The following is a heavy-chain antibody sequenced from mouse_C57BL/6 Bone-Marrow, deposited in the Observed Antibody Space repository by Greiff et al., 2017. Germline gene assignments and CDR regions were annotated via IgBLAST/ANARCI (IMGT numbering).Heavy chain of an antibody. CDR2: ISSGSSTI. CDR3: ETYYGSSTGGY. CDR1: GFTFSDYG. D-gene: IGHD1-1*01. V-gene: IGHV5-17*01. J-gene: IGHJ3*01. Sequence: EVMLVESGGGLVKPGGSLKLSCAASGFTFSDYGMHWVRQAPEKGLEWVAYISSGSSTIYYADTVKGRFTISRDNAKNTLFLQMTSLRSEDTAMFYCETYYGSSTGGYWGQGTLVTVSA.